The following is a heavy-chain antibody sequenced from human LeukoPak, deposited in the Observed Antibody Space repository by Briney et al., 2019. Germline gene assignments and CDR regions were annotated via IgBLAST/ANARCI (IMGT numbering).Heavy chain of an antibody. J-gene: IGHJ4*02. V-gene: IGHV3-23*01. D-gene: IGHD3-22*01. CDR2: ITSNGAGT. CDR1: GFTFSIYA. Sequence: GGSLRLSCAASGFTFSIYAMSWVRQAPGKGLEWVSSITSNGAGTFYADSVNDRFTISRDNSKNTLYLQMSRLRAEDTAMYYCAKDRRNYHESNGHYYRPNGDYWGQGTLVTVSS. CDR3: AKDRRNYHESNGHYYRPNGDY.